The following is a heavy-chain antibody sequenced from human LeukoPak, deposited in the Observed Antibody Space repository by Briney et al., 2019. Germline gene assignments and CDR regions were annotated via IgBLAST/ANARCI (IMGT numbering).Heavy chain of an antibody. CDR3: ARPAISIAAAGTHAFDI. CDR2: IYYSGST. V-gene: IGHV4-30-4*08. D-gene: IGHD6-13*01. CDR1: GGSISSGDYY. Sequence: PSETLSLTCTVSGGSISSGDYYWSWIRQPPGKGLEWIGYIYYSGSTYYNPSLKSRVTISVDTSKNQFSLKLSSVTAADTAVYYCARPAISIAAAGTHAFDIWGQGTMVTVSS. J-gene: IGHJ3*02.